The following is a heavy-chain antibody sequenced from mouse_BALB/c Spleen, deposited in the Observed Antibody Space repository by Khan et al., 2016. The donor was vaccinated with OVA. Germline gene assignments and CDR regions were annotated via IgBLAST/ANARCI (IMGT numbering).Heavy chain of an antibody. V-gene: IGHV1-7*01. CDR1: GYTFSNYW. CDR2: INPSSGHT. CDR3: ARDRIDY. J-gene: IGHJ2*01. Sequence: QVQLQQSGAELAKPGASVKMSCKASGYTFSNYWIHWVKQRPGQGLEWIGYINPSSGHTYYNQTFNDKATLTTDKSSSTAYMQLISLTSEDSAVYYCARDRIDYWGQGTTLTGSS.